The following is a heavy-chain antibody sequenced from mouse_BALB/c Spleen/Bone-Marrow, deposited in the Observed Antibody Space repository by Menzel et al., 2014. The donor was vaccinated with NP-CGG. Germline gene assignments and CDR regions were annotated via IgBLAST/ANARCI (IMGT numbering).Heavy chain of an antibody. J-gene: IGHJ2*01. Sequence: EVQRGESGGGLVKPGGSLKLSCAASGFTFSSYTMSWVRQTPEKRLEWVATISSGGSYTYYPDSVKGRFTISRDNAKNTLYLQMSSLKSEDTAMYYCTREDTNWDFYYWIQGPTRSASS. CDR3: TREDTNWDFYY. CDR1: GFTFSSYT. D-gene: IGHD4-1*01. V-gene: IGHV5-6-4*01. CDR2: ISSGGSYT.